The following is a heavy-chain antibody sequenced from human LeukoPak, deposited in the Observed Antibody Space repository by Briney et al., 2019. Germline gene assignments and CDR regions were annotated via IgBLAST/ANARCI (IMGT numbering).Heavy chain of an antibody. J-gene: IGHJ6*03. CDR2: MNPNSGNT. CDR3: ARVTTVRYYYYYMDV. Sequence: ASMKVSCKASGYTFTSYDINWVRQATGQGLEWMGWMNPNSGNTGYAQKFQGRVTMTRNTSISTAYMELSSLRSEDTAVYYCARVTTVRYYYYYMDVWGKGTTVTISS. CDR1: GYTFTSYD. V-gene: IGHV1-8*01. D-gene: IGHD4-11*01.